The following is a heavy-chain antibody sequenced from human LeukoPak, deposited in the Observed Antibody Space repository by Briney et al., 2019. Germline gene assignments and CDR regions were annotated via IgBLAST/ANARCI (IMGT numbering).Heavy chain of an antibody. D-gene: IGHD4-11*01. CDR3: ARHGTLTTVNADFDY. Sequence: GESLKISCKGSGYSFTSYWIGWVRQMPGKGLEWMGIIYPGDSDTRYSPSFQGQVTISADKFISTAYLQWSSLKASDTAMYYCARHGTLTTVNADFDYWGQGTLVTVSS. J-gene: IGHJ4*02. V-gene: IGHV5-51*01. CDR1: GYSFTSYW. CDR2: IYPGDSDT.